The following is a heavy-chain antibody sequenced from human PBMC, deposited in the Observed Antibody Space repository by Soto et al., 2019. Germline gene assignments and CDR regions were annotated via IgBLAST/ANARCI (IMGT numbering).Heavy chain of an antibody. J-gene: IGHJ4*02. V-gene: IGHV3-23*01. CDR3: AKDPWRYYGSGSYYPH. CDR1: GFTFSSYA. CDR2: ISGSGGST. D-gene: IGHD3-10*01. Sequence: PGGALGLSCAASGFTFSSYAMSWVRQAPGKGLEWVSAISGSGGSTYYADSVKGRFTISRDNSKNTLYLQMNSLRAEDTAVYYCAKDPWRYYGSGSYYPHWGQGTLVTVSS.